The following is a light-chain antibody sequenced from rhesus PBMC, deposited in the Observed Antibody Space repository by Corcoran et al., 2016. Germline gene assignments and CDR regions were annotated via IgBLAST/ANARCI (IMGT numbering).Light chain of an antibody. CDR3: QHYYSTPWT. J-gene: IGKJ1*01. CDR2: GAS. Sequence: DIQMTQSPSSLSASVGYRVTITCRASQGITNDLVWYQQKPGDTPKLLIYGASSLQSGIPFRFSGSGAGTDFTLTISSLQPEDFATYYCQHYYSTPWTFGQGTEVEIK. V-gene: IGKV1-21*01. CDR1: QGITND.